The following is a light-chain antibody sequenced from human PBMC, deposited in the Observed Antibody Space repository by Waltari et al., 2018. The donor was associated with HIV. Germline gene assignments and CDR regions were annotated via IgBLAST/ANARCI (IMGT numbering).Light chain of an antibody. Sequence: DVVLTQSPLSLTVNLGQPASMSCRSSQGLLFGDGNPYLNCFPQRPGQPPRRLIYKVSRRASGVPARISGSVSDTDFTLNISRVEAEDVGVFYCMQGAHWPPWTFGQGTKVEV. CDR2: KVS. V-gene: IGKV2-30*01. CDR1: QGLLFGDGNPY. J-gene: IGKJ1*01. CDR3: MQGAHWPPWT.